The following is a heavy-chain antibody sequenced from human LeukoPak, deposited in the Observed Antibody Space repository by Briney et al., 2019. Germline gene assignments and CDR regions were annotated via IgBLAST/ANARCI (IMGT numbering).Heavy chain of an antibody. V-gene: IGHV5-51*01. J-gene: IGHJ3*02. CDR2: YPGDSDT. CDR3: ARTYASGWRDAFDI. Sequence: YPGDSDTRYSPSFQGQVTISADKSISTAYLQWSSLKASDTAMFYCARTYASGWRDAFDIWGQGTLVTVSS. D-gene: IGHD6-19*01.